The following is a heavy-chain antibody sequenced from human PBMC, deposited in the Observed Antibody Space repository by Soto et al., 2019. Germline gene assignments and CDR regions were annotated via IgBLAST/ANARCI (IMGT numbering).Heavy chain of an antibody. V-gene: IGHV1-18*01. Sequence: QVQLEQSAPEVKKPGASVKVSCKASGYTFTTYGISWVRQAPGEGLEWLGWINTHNGNTNYAQNLQGRVFMTADTSTNTAYMELRSLRSDDTAIYYCTGEGSAPYYYYGMDAWGQGTTVTVSS. CDR3: TGEGSAPYYYYGMDA. D-gene: IGHD3-10*01. J-gene: IGHJ6*02. CDR2: INTHNGNT. CDR1: GYTFTTYG.